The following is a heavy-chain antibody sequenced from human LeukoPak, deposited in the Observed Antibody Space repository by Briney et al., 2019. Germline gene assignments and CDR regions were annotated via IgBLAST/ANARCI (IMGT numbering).Heavy chain of an antibody. Sequence: GGSLRLSCAASGFTFSSYWMHWVRQGPGKGLVWVSRIKSDGSSTSYADSVKGRFTISRDNAKNSLYLQMNSLRAEDTAVYYCARGTQVDYWGQGTLVTVSS. V-gene: IGHV3-74*01. CDR3: ARGTQVDY. CDR1: GFTFSSYW. CDR2: IKSDGSST. J-gene: IGHJ4*02.